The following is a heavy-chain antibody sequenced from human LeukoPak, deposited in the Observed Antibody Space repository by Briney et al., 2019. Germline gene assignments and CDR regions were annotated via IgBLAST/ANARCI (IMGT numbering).Heavy chain of an antibody. V-gene: IGHV3-30*04. CDR1: GCTFSSYA. Sequence: PGGSLRLSCAASGCTFSSYAMHWVRQAPGKGLEWVAVISYDGSNKYYADSVKGRFTISRDNSKNTLYLQMNSLRAEDTAVYYCARDHYDFWSGYYRGYYYYGMDVWGQGTTVTVSS. J-gene: IGHJ6*02. D-gene: IGHD3-3*01. CDR2: ISYDGSNK. CDR3: ARDHYDFWSGYYRGYYYYGMDV.